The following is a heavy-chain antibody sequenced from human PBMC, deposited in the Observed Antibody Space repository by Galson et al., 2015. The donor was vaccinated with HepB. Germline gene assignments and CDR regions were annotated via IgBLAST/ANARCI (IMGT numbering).Heavy chain of an antibody. J-gene: IGHJ4*02. CDR3: ARDGDLLWFGEGYFDY. Sequence: SLRLSCAASGFTFSSYAMHWVRQAPGKGLEWVAVISYDGSNKYYADSVKGRFTISRDNSKNTLYLQMNSLRAEDTAVYYCARDGDLLWFGEGYFDYWGQGTLVTVSS. D-gene: IGHD3-10*01. CDR1: GFTFSSYA. V-gene: IGHV3-30*04. CDR2: ISYDGSNK.